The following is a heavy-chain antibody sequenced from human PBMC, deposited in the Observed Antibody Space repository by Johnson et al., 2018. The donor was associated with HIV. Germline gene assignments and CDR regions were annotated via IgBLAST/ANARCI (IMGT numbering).Heavy chain of an antibody. CDR1: GFTFGDYA. CDR3: ARAGVGAGAFDI. CDR2: IGTAGDT. D-gene: IGHD1-26*01. V-gene: IGHV3-13*01. Sequence: VQLVESGGGLVQPGRSLRLSCAASGFTFGDYAMHWVRQAPGKGLEWVSAIGTAGDTYYPGSVKGRFTISRENAKNSLYLQMNSLRAGDTAVYYCARAGVGAGAFDIWGQGTMVTVSS. J-gene: IGHJ3*02.